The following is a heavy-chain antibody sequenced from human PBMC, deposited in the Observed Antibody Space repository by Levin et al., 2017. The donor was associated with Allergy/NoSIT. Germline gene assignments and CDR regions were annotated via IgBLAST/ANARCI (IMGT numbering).Heavy chain of an antibody. V-gene: IGHV4-30-4*01. CDR1: GGSISSGDYY. J-gene: IGHJ3*02. CDR3: ARDGITMVRGVIKNNAFDI. CDR2: IYYSGST. Sequence: SETLSLTCTVSGGSISSGDYYWSWIRQPPGKGLEWIGYIYYSGSTYYNPSLKSRVTISVDTSKNQFSLKLSSVTAADTAVYYCARDGITMVRGVIKNNAFDIWGQGTMVTVSS. D-gene: IGHD3-10*01.